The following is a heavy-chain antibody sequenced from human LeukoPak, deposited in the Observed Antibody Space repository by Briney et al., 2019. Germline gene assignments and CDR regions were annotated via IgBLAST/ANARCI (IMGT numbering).Heavy chain of an antibody. D-gene: IGHD3-22*01. V-gene: IGHV3-23*01. J-gene: IGHJ4*02. Sequence: IRGYAVTSWYAASVKRRFTVSRDNSKNIVFLQMNNLRAEDTAVYYCAKDPWYYDSSGPYRGQGTLVTVSS. CDR2: IRGYAVTS. CDR3: AKDPWYYDSSGPY.